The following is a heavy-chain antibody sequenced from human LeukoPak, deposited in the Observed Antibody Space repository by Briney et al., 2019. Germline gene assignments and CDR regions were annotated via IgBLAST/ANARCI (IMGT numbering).Heavy chain of an antibody. Sequence: ASVKVSCKASGYTFTSYGISWVRQAPGQGLEWMGWISAYNGNTNYAQKLQGRVTMTTDTSTSTAYMELRSLRSDDTAVYYCARDQADLWFGELLSWLDPWGQGTLVTVSS. J-gene: IGHJ5*02. CDR1: GYTFTSYG. CDR2: ISAYNGNT. V-gene: IGHV1-18*01. D-gene: IGHD3-10*01. CDR3: ARDQADLWFGELLSWLDP.